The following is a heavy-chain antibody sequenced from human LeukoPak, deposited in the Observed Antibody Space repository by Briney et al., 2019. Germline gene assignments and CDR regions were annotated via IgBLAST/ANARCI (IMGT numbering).Heavy chain of an antibody. CDR2: IKQDGSET. V-gene: IGHV3-7*01. Sequence: PGGSLRLSCAASGLTFINYWMGWVRQAPGKGLEWVANIKQDGSETYYVDSVKGRFTISRDNAKSSLFLHMNSLRAEDTAVYYCARWGYTNGWYYFENWGQGTLVTVSS. CDR1: GLTFINYW. CDR3: ARWGYTNGWYYFEN. D-gene: IGHD6-19*01. J-gene: IGHJ4*02.